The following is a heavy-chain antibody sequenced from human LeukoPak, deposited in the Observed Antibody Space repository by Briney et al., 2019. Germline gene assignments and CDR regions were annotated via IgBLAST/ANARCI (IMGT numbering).Heavy chain of an antibody. CDR1: GYTFTSYY. V-gene: IGHV1-46*01. Sequence: GASVKVSCKASGYTFTSYYMHWVRQAPGQGLEWMGIINPSGGSTSYAQKFQDRVTMTRDTSTSTVYMELSSLRTEDTAVYYCARETLKGYYDSSGYYPRVVTWFDPWGQGTLVTVSS. J-gene: IGHJ5*02. D-gene: IGHD3-22*01. CDR2: INPSGGST. CDR3: ARETLKGYYDSSGYYPRVVTWFDP.